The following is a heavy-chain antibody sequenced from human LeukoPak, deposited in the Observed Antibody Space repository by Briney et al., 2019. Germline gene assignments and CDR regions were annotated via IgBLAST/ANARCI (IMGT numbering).Heavy chain of an antibody. CDR2: INPNSGGT. CDR1: GGTFSSYA. J-gene: IGHJ4*02. V-gene: IGHV1-2*02. CDR3: ARGTVLKLWFGESHPGSYY. Sequence: GASVTVSCKASGGTFSSYAISWLRQAPGQGLEWMGWINPNSGGTNYAQKFQGRVTMTRDTSISTAYMEVSRLRSDDTAVYYCARGTVLKLWFGESHPGSYYWGQGTLVTVSS. D-gene: IGHD3-10*01.